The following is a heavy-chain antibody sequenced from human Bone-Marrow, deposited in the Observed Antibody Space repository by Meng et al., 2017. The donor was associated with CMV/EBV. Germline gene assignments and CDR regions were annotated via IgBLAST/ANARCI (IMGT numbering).Heavy chain of an antibody. J-gene: IGHJ3*02. V-gene: IGHV3-74*01. CDR3: ARVPYDWEAFDI. CDR1: GFTFSSYW. CDR2: IDSDGSTT. Sequence: GESLKISCAASGFTFSSYWMHWVRQAPGKGLVWVSRIDSDGSTTNYADSAKGRFNISRDNAKNTLYLQMSSLRAEDTAVYYCARVPYDWEAFDIWGQGTMVTVS. D-gene: IGHD3-16*01.